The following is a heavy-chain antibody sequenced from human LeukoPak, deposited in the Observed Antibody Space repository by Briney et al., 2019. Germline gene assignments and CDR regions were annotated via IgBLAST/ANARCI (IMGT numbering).Heavy chain of an antibody. J-gene: IGHJ4*02. D-gene: IGHD3-3*01. CDR3: AKAAGNSYDFWSGPPPWYFDY. Sequence: PGGSLRLSCAASGFTFSSYGMHWVRQAPGKGLEWVAFIRYDGSNKYYADPVKGRFTISRDNSKNTLYLQMNSLRAEDTAVYYCAKAAGNSYDFWSGPPPWYFDYWGQGTLVTVSS. CDR2: IRYDGSNK. CDR1: GFTFSSYG. V-gene: IGHV3-30*02.